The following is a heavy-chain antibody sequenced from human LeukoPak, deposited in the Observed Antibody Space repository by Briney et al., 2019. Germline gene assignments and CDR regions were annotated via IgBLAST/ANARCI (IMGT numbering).Heavy chain of an antibody. CDR3: ARGNLWFGELVY. CDR1: GFTFSSYS. Sequence: GGFLRLSCAASGFTFSSYSMNWVRQAPGKGLEWVSSISSSSSYIYYADSVKGRFTISRDDAKNSLYLQMNSLRAEDTAVYYCARGNLWFGELVYWGQGTLVTVSS. CDR2: ISSSSSYI. J-gene: IGHJ4*02. D-gene: IGHD3-10*01. V-gene: IGHV3-21*01.